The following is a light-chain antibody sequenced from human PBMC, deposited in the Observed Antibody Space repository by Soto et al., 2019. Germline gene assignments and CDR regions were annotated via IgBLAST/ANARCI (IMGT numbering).Light chain of an antibody. CDR3: QQRSNWPPYT. CDR1: QSVSSY. V-gene: IGKV3-11*01. CDR2: DAS. Sequence: EILLTQSPATLSLSPGERATLSCRASQSVSSYLAWYQQKPGQAPRLLIYDASNRATGIPARFSGSGSGTDFTLTISSLEPEDFAVYYCQQRSNWPPYTFGHGTKLEIK. J-gene: IGKJ2*01.